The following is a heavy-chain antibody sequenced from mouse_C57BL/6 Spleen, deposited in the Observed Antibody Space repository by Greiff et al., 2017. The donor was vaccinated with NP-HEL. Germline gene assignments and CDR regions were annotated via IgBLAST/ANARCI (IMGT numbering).Heavy chain of an antibody. CDR1: GFTFSSYT. CDR2: ISGGGGNT. D-gene: IGHD2-5*01. CDR3: ARPGYSKGGFDY. V-gene: IGHV5-9*01. J-gene: IGHJ2*01. Sequence: EVQLVESGGGLVKPGGSLKLSCAASGFTFSSYTMSWVRQTPEKRLEWVATISGGGGNTYYPDSVKGRFTISRDNAKNTLYLQMSSLRSEDTALYYCARPGYSKGGFDYWGQGTTLTVSS.